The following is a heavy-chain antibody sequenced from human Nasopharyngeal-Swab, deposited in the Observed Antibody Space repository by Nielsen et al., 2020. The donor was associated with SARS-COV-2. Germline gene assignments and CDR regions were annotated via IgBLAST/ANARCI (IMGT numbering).Heavy chain of an antibody. J-gene: IGHJ6*02. V-gene: IGHV4-34*01. D-gene: IGHD3-10*01. CDR3: ARSAMVRGPGMDV. CDR1: GGSFSGYY. CDR2: INHSGST. Sequence: GSLRLSCAVYGGSFSGYYWSWIRQPPGKGLEWIGEINHSGSTNYNPSLKSRVTISVDTSKNQFSLKLSSVTAADTAVYYCARSAMVRGPGMDVWGQGTTVTVSS.